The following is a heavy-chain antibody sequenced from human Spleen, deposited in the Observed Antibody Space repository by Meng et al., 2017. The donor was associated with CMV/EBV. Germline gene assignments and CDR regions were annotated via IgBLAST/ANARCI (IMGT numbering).Heavy chain of an antibody. CDR3: ARSLSLSIAWYSSSSDYYYYGMDV. J-gene: IGHJ6*02. V-gene: IGHV3-13*01. CDR1: GFTFSSYD. D-gene: IGHD6-6*01. CDR2: IGTAGDT. Sequence: GGSLRLSCAASGFTFSSYDMHWVRQATGKGLEWVSAIGTAGDTYYPGSVKGRFTISRENAKNSLYLQMNSLRAGDTAVYYCARSLSLSIAWYSSSSDYYYYGMDVWGQGTTVTVSS.